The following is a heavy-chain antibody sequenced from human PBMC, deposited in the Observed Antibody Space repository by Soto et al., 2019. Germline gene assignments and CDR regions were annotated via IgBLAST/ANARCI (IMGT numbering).Heavy chain of an antibody. Sequence: GGSLRLFCAASGFTFSSYSMNWVRQAPGKGLEWVSYISSRSSTIYYADSVKGRFTISRDNAKNSLYLQMNSLRAEDTAVYYCARIGYCSSTSCLYWGQGTLVPVSS. J-gene: IGHJ4*02. D-gene: IGHD2-2*01. CDR1: GFTFSSYS. V-gene: IGHV3-48*01. CDR2: ISSRSSTI. CDR3: ARIGYCSSTSCLY.